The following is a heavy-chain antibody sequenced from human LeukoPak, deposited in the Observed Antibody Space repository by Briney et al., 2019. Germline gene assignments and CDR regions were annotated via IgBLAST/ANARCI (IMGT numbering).Heavy chain of an antibody. CDR3: ARGSGKYYDFWSGYYAPPAPNFDY. CDR2: IYYSGTT. CDR1: GGSISSSSYY. Sequence: SETLSLTCTVSGGSISSSSYYWGWVRQPPGKGLEWIGSIYYSGTTYYNPSLKSRVTISVDTSKNQFSLKLSSVTAADTAVYYCARGSGKYYDFWSGYYAPPAPNFDYWGQGTLVTVSS. V-gene: IGHV4-39*01. J-gene: IGHJ4*02. D-gene: IGHD3-3*01.